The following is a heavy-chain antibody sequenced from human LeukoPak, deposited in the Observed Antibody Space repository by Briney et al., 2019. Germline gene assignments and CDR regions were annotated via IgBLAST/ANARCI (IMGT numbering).Heavy chain of an antibody. CDR1: GFSLSNYW. CDR2: IKQDGSEK. D-gene: IGHD7-27*01. CDR3: ARGVWAPFDS. Sequence: PGGSLRLSCAASGFSLSNYWMNWVRQAPGKGLEWVANIKQDGSEKNYVDSVKGQFNISRGNAKNSLILQMNSLRDEDTAVYYCARGVWAPFDSWGQGTLVSVSS. V-gene: IGHV3-7*01. J-gene: IGHJ4*02.